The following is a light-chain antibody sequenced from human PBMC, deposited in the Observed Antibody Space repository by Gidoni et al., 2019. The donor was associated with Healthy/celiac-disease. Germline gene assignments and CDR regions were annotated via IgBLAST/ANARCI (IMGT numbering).Light chain of an antibody. Sequence: QSVLTQPPSASGPPGQRVTISCSGSSSNIGSNTVNCYQQLPGTAPKLLIYSNNQRPSGVPDRFSGSKSGTSASLAISGLQSEDEADYYCAAWDDSLRGVFGGGTKLTVL. CDR2: SNN. V-gene: IGLV1-44*01. J-gene: IGLJ2*01. CDR1: SSNIGSNT. CDR3: AAWDDSLRGV.